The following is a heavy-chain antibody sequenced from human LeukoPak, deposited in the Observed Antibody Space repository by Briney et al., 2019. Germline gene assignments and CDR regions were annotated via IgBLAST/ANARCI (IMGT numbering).Heavy chain of an antibody. Sequence: GGSLTLSCSAYGFTFSIYRMQWLPQAPGKGREGVAIISYGGSNKYFAESVKGRFTISRDNSKNTLYLQINSLRAEDTAVYYCARGSGPIAVATSHAFDIWGEGTMVTVSS. J-gene: IGHJ3*02. D-gene: IGHD6-19*01. V-gene: IGHV3-33*01. CDR1: GFTFSIYR. CDR2: ISYGGSNK. CDR3: ARGSGPIAVATSHAFDI.